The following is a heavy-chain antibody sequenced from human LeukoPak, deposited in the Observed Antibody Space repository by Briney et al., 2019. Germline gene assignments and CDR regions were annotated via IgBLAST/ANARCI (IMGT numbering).Heavy chain of an antibody. J-gene: IGHJ4*02. CDR3: AGLRYYYDSSGPYYFDY. CDR1: GGSISSGSYY. V-gene: IGHV4-61*02. D-gene: IGHD3-22*01. Sequence: PSQTLSLTCTVSGGSISSGSYYWSWIRQPAGKGLEWIGRIYTSGSTNYNPSLKSRVTISVDTSKSRFPLKLSSVTAADTAVYYCAGLRYYYDSSGPYYFDYWGQGTLVTVSS. CDR2: IYTSGST.